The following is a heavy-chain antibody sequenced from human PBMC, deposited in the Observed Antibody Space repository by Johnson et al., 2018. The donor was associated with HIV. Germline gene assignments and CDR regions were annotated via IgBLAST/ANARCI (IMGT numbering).Heavy chain of an antibody. CDR2: IYSGGST. V-gene: IGHV3-66*01. D-gene: IGHD1-26*01. Sequence: VQLVESGGDVVRPGGSLRLSCAASGFSFDDYGMSWVRQAPGRGLEWVSVIYSGGSTYYADSVKGRFTISRDNSKNTLYLQMNSLRAEDTAVYYCARDPSPIVGATYAFDIWGQGTMVTVSS. CDR3: ARDPSPIVGATYAFDI. J-gene: IGHJ3*02. CDR1: GFSFDDYG.